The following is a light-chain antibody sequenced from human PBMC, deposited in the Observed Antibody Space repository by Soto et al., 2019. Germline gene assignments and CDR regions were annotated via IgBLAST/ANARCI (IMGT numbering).Light chain of an antibody. J-gene: IGLJ7*01. CDR2: EVT. CDR1: SRDIGGHNY. V-gene: IGLV2-14*01. CDR3: ISYPTTATLM. Sequence: QSALTQPASVSGSPGQSITISCTGTSRDIGGHNYVSWYQHFPGTAPKLILYEVTQRPSGVSPRFSGSKSGNTASLTISGLQSEDEAYYDCISYPTTATLMFGGGTQRTVL.